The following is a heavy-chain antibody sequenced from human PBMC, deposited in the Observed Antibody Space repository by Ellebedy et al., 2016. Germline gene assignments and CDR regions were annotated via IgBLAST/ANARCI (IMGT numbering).Heavy chain of an antibody. CDR1: GFTFSTYS. Sequence: GESLKISXAASGFTFSTYSMNWVRQAPGKGLEWASYISTSSATIYYADSVKGRLTISRDNAKNSLYLQMNSLRAEDTAVYYCASTRGPWGQGTLVTVSS. CDR2: ISTSSATI. CDR3: ASTRGP. J-gene: IGHJ5*02. D-gene: IGHD2-2*01. V-gene: IGHV3-48*04.